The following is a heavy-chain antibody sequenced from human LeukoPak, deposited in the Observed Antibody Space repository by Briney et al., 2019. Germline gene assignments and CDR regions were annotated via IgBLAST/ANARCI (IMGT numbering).Heavy chain of an antibody. CDR1: GFTFSSYW. CDR3: ARDVEYSYGYWVANWFDP. Sequence: PGGSLRLSRAASGFTFSSYWMSWVRQAPGKGLEWVANIKQDGSEKYYVDSVKGRFTISRDNAKNSLYLQMNSLRAEDTAVYYCARDVEYSYGYWVANWFDPWGQGTLVTVSS. V-gene: IGHV3-7*01. CDR2: IKQDGSEK. D-gene: IGHD5-18*01. J-gene: IGHJ5*02.